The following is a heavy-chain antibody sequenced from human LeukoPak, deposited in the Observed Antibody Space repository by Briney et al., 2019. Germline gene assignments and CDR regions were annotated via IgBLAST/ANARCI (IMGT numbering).Heavy chain of an antibody. J-gene: IGHJ4*02. CDR2: IYHSGST. V-gene: IGHV4-30-2*01. CDR3: ASLTQYTAGY. Sequence: SETLSLTCAVSGGSISSGGYSWSWIRQPPGKGLEWIGYIYHSGSTYYNPSLKSRVTISVDRSKNQFSLKLSSVTAADTAVYYCASLTQYTAGYWGQGTLVTVSS. CDR1: GGSISSGGYS. D-gene: IGHD1-1*01.